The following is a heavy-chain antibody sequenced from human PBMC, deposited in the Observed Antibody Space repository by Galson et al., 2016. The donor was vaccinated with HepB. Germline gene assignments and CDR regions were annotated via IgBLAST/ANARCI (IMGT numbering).Heavy chain of an antibody. J-gene: IGHJ6*02. D-gene: IGHD2-2*02. CDR3: ARDECFYNGMDA. CDR1: SDPVTSGTYY. CDR2: IHDSGNT. Sequence: SETLSLTCTVSSDPVTSGTYYWSWVRQSPGKGLDWIGYIHDSGNTNYNPSIKSRVTISRDTSKNQFFLELTSVTAADTAVYYCARDECFYNGMDAWGQGTTVTVAS. V-gene: IGHV4-61*01.